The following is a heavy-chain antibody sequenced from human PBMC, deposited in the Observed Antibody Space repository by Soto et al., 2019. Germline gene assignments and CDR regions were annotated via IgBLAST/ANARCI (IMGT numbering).Heavy chain of an antibody. CDR2: ISTSISTK. CDR1: GFTFSAYN. V-gene: IGHV3-48*02. CDR3: ARDWKWLSFYFDF. J-gene: IGHJ4*02. Sequence: GGSLRLSCAASGFTFSAYNMNWVRQAPGKGLEWISYISTSISTKYYADSVKGRFTISRDNAKNSLYLQMNSLRDEDTAVYYCARDWKWLSFYFDFWGPGTLVTVSS. D-gene: IGHD6-19*01.